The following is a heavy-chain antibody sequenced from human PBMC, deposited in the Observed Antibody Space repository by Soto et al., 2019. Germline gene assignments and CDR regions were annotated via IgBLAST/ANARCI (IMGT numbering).Heavy chain of an antibody. V-gene: IGHV3-23*01. CDR3: AIRAGVITAIWYFDR. D-gene: IGHD3-22*01. CDR2: ISGSGGST. Sequence: EVQLLESGGGLVQPGGSLRLSCAASGFTFSSYAMSWVRQAPGKGLEWVSAISGSGGSTYYADSVKGRFTISRDNSXXTLYLHMTSLRAEDMAVYGCAIRAGVITAIWYFDRWGLGTLVTVSS. CDR1: GFTFSSYA. J-gene: IGHJ2*01.